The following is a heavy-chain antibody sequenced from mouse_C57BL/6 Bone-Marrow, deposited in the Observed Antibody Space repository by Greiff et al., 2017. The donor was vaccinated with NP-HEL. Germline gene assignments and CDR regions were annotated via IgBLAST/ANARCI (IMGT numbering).Heavy chain of an antibody. D-gene: IGHD1-1*01. Sequence: QVQLQQPGAELVKPGASVKLSCKASGYTFTSYWMHWVKQRPGQGLEWIGMIHPNSGSTNYNEKFKSKATLTVDKSSSTAYMQLSSLTSEDAAVYYCAREGVYYYGSSCAYWGQGTLVTVSA. J-gene: IGHJ3*01. CDR2: IHPNSGST. V-gene: IGHV1-64*01. CDR1: GYTFTSYW. CDR3: AREGVYYYGSSCAY.